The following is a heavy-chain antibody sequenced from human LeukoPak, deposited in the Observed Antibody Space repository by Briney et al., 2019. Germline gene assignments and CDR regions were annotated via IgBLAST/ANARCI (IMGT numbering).Heavy chain of an antibody. CDR1: GFTFSSYS. V-gene: IGHV3-48*04. Sequence: GGSLRLSCAASGFTFSSYSMNWVRQAPGKGLEWVSSISSSSSTIYYADSVKGRFTISRDNAKNSLYLQMNSLRAEDTAVYYCARDRVPRPEGYYYGMDVWGQGTTVTVSS. CDR2: ISSSSSTI. J-gene: IGHJ6*02. CDR3: ARDRVPRPEGYYYGMDV.